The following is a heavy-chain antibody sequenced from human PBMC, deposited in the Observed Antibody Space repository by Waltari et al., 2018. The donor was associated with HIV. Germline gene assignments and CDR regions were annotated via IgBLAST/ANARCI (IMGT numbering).Heavy chain of an antibody. J-gene: IGHJ5*02. V-gene: IGHV4-4*02. CDR1: GGTISSRNW. Sequence: QVQLQESGPGLVKPSGTLSLTCAVSGGTISSRNWWSWIRQSPGKGLEWLGEIYHTGSVNYNASLKSRVTMSVDKSKNHFSLNLKSVTAADTAVYYCARFPLATGTFWFDPLGPGVLVTVSS. CDR3: ARFPLATGTFWFDP. CDR2: IYHTGSV. D-gene: IGHD1-1*01.